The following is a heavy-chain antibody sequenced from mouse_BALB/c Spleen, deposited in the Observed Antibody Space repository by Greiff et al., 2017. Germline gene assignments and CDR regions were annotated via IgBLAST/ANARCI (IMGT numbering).Heavy chain of an antibody. Sequence: EVMLVESGGGLVQPGGSRKLSCAASGFTFSDYGMAWVRQAPGKGPEWVAFISNLAYSIYYADTVTGRFTISRENAKNTLYLEMSSLRSEDTAMYYCARQYGNYDAMDYWGQGTSVTVSS. CDR1: GFTFSDYG. V-gene: IGHV5-15*02. J-gene: IGHJ4*01. CDR3: ARQYGNYDAMDY. CDR2: ISNLAYSI. D-gene: IGHD2-10*02.